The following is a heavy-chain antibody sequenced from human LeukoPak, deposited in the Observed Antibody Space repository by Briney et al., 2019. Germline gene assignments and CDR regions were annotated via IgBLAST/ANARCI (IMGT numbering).Heavy chain of an antibody. CDR3: AKGFVPGGYFSSSWYYFDY. CDR2: ISGSGGST. CDR1: GFTFSSYA. Sequence: PGGSLRLSCAASGFTFSSYAMSWVRQAPGKGLEWVSAISGSGGSTYYADSVKGRFTISRDNSKNTLYLQMNSLRAEDTAVYYCAKGFVPGGYFSSSWYYFDYWGQGTLVTVSS. D-gene: IGHD6-13*01. J-gene: IGHJ4*02. V-gene: IGHV3-23*01.